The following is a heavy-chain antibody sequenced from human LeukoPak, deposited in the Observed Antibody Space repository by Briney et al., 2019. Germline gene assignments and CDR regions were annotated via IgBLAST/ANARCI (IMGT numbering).Heavy chain of an antibody. CDR2: ISGSGSGGST. Sequence: GGSLRLSCAASGFTFSSSAMSWVRQAPGKGLEWVSSISGSGSGGSTYYADSVKGRFTFSRDNSRNTLYLQMNSLRPEDTAVYYCAKRGAEVGATVAPGDYWGQGTLVTVSS. V-gene: IGHV3-23*01. CDR1: GFTFSSSA. CDR3: AKRGAEVGATVAPGDY. D-gene: IGHD1-26*01. J-gene: IGHJ4*02.